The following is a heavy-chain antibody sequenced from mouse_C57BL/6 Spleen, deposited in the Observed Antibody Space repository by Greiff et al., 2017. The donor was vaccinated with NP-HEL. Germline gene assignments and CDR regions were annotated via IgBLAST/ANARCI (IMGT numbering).Heavy chain of an antibody. CDR3: ARSGYDVDYYAMAY. Sequence: QVQLQQSGAELVRPGTSVKMSCKASGYTFTNYWIGWAKQRPGHGLEWTGDIYPGGGYTNYTEKFKGKATLTADKSSSTAYMQFRSLTSEDSAIYYCARSGYDVDYYAMAYWGQGTSGTVSS. V-gene: IGHV1-63*01. D-gene: IGHD2-2*01. CDR1: GYTFTNYW. J-gene: IGHJ4*01. CDR2: IYPGGGYT.